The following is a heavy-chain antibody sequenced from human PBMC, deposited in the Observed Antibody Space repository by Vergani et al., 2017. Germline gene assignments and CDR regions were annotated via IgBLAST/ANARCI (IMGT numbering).Heavy chain of an antibody. CDR1: GFTFIMHA. J-gene: IGHJ3*02. CDR3: AKVGRSEVAGTFGAFDI. CDR2: LSASDRRT. D-gene: IGHD6-19*01. V-gene: IGHV3-23*01. Sequence: EVQLLESGGDLVQPGGSLRLSCAASGFTFIMHAMSWVRQAPGKGLEWVSTLSASDRRTHYADSVKGRFTISRDNSKNTLFLQMNSLRPEDTAVYYCAKVGRSEVAGTFGAFDIWGQGKMVTVSS.